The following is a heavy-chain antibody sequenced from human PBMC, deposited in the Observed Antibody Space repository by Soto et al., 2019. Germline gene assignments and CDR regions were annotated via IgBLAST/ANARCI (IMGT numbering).Heavy chain of an antibody. Sequence: QVQLQESGPGLVKPSQTLSLTCTVSGGSISSGVYYWSWIRQHPGKGLEWIGDIYYSGSTYYNPSLKSLVTLSVDTSKNQFSLRLSSVTAADTAVYYCARALTGYSVSNWFDPWGQGTLVTVSS. V-gene: IGHV4-31*01. CDR1: GGSISSGVYY. CDR2: IYYSGST. J-gene: IGHJ5*02. D-gene: IGHD2-15*01. CDR3: ARALTGYSVSNWFDP.